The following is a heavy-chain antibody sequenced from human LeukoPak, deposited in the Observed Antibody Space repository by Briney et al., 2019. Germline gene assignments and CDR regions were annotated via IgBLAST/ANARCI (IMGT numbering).Heavy chain of an antibody. CDR2: IKQDGRET. CDR3: ARDGELGSPADAFDI. D-gene: IGHD1-26*01. V-gene: IGHV3-7*01. Sequence: GGSLRLSCAASGFTFRSYWMTWVRQYPGKGLEWVANIKQDGRETYYADSVKGRFTISRDNAKRSLYLQMNSLRAEDTAVYYCARDGELGSPADAFDIWGQGTMVTVSS. CDR1: GFTFRSYW. J-gene: IGHJ3*02.